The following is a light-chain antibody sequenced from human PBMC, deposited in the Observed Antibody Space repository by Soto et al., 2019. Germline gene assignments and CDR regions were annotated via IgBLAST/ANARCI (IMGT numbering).Light chain of an antibody. CDR3: QQYSTSPTWT. J-gene: IGKJ1*01. CDR1: HFISSNY. V-gene: IGKV3-20*01. CDR2: GTS. Sequence: EFVLTQSPGTLSLSPGERATLSCRASHFISSNYLAWYQQKSGQAPRLLIYGTSSRATGIPDRFSGSGSGTDFTLTISRLEPEDFAVYYCQQYSTSPTWTFGQGTKVDIK.